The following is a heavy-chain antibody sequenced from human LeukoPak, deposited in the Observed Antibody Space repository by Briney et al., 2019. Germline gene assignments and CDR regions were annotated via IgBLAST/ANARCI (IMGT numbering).Heavy chain of an antibody. J-gene: IGHJ4*02. V-gene: IGHV5-51*01. CDR3: ARRNKVDTAMASDY. Sequence: GESLKFSCKGSGYSFTSYWIGWVRQIPGQGREWMGIIYPGDSDTSYSTSFQGQVAISADKSISTGYLQWSSLKASDTAMYYCARRNKVDTAMASDYGGEGTLVTVST. D-gene: IGHD5-18*01. CDR1: GYSFTSYW. CDR2: IYPGDSDT.